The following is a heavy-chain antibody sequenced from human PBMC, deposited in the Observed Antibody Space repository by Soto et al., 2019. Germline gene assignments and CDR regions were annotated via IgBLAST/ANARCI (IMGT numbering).Heavy chain of an antibody. CDR2: ISAYNGNT. V-gene: IGHV1-18*01. CDR3: ARDPGSSSMGTRDDY. CDR1: GYTFTSYV. Sequence: ASLKVSCKSSGYTFTSYVISWVRQAPGRGLEWMGWISAYNGNTNYAQKLQGRVTMTTDTSTSTAYMELRSLRSDDTAVYYCARDPGSSSMGTRDDYWGQGILVTVSS. D-gene: IGHD6-13*01. J-gene: IGHJ4*02.